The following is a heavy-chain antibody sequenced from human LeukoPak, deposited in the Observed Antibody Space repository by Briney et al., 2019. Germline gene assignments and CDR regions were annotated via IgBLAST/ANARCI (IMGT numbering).Heavy chain of an antibody. CDR1: GFSFSNYD. D-gene: IGHD3-22*01. Sequence: GGSLRLSCAASGFSFSNYDMNWVRQAPGKGLEWVSYISRSSSHIYYADSMKGRLTIFRDNAKSSLYLQMNSLRAEDTAVYYCARNRASGSLIDWFDPWGQGTLVTVSS. J-gene: IGHJ5*02. CDR3: ARNRASGSLIDWFDP. CDR2: ISRSSSHI. V-gene: IGHV3-21*01.